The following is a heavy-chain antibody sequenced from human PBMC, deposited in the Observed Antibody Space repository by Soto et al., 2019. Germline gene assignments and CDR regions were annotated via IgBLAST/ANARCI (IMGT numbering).Heavy chain of an antibody. CDR3: ARVKACSSTSCYTVWFDP. J-gene: IGHJ5*02. Sequence: QVQLVQSGAEVKKPGASVKVSCKASGYTFTGYYMHWVRQAPGQGLEWMGWINPNSGGTNYAQKFQGRVTMTRDTSISTAYMELSRLRSDDTAVYYCARVKACSSTSCYTVWFDPWGQGTLVTVSS. CDR1: GYTFTGYY. CDR2: INPNSGGT. D-gene: IGHD2-2*02. V-gene: IGHV1-2*02.